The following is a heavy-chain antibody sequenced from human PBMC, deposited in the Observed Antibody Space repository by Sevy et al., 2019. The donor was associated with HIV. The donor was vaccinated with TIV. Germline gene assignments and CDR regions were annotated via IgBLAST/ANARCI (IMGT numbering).Heavy chain of an antibody. Sequence: GGSLRLSCAASGFTFGNHAIHWVRQAPGKGLEWLTVISYDGRNEYYVDSVKGRFTISRDNSKNTLYLQMNSLRPEDTAIYYCARDGGGDYFDYWGQGTLVTVSS. V-gene: IGHV3-30*04. D-gene: IGHD3-10*01. CDR1: GFTFGNHA. CDR2: ISYDGRNE. CDR3: ARDGGGDYFDY. J-gene: IGHJ4*02.